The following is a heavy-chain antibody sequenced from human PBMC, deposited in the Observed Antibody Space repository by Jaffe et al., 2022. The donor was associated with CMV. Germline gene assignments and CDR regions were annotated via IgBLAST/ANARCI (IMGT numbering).Heavy chain of an antibody. D-gene: IGHD1-26*01. J-gene: IGHJ3*02. CDR1: GYSISSSNW. CDR3: ARNKANSGSGVAFDI. V-gene: IGHV4-28*01. CDR2: IYYSGST. Sequence: QVQLQESGPGLVKPSDTLSLTCAVSGYSISSSNWWGWIRQPPGKGLEWIGYIYYSGSTYYNPSLKSRVTMSVDTSKNQFSLKLSSVTAVDTAVYYCARNKANSGSGVAFDIWGQGTMVTVSS.